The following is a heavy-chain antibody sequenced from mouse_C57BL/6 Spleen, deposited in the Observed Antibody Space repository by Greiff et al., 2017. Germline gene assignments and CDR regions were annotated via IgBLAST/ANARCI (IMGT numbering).Heavy chain of an antibody. CDR3: ATSPPYEYDEFAY. CDR2: IHPSDSDT. D-gene: IGHD2-4*01. CDR1: GYTFTSYW. V-gene: IGHV1-74*01. Sequence: QVQLQQPGAELVKPGASVKVSCKASGYTFTSYWMHWVKQRPGQGLEWIGRIHPSDSDTNYNQKFKGKATLTVDKSSSTAYMQLSSLTSEDSAVYNCATSPPYEYDEFAYWGQGTLVTVSA. J-gene: IGHJ3*01.